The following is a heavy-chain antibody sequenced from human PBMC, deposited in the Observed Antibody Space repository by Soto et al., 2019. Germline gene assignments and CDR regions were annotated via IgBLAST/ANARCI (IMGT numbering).Heavy chain of an antibody. CDR3: TRDDIVVVPAAMRHYYYGMDV. CDR1: GGTFSSYA. V-gene: IGHV1-69*13. J-gene: IGHJ6*02. D-gene: IGHD2-2*01. CDR2: IIPIFGTA. Sequence: SVKVSCKASGGTFSSYAISWVRQAPGQGLEWMGGIIPIFGTANYAQKFQGRVTITADESTSTAYMELSSLRSEDTAVYYCTRDDIVVVPAAMRHYYYGMDVWGQGTTVTVS.